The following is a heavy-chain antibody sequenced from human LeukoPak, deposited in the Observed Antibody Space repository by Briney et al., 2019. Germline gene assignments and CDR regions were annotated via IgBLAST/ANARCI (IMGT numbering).Heavy chain of an antibody. V-gene: IGHV1-18*01. CDR1: GYTFTSYG. Sequence: ASVKVSCKASGYTFTSYGISWVRQAPGQGLEWMGWISAYNGNTNYAQKLQGRVTIIADKSTSTAYMELSSLTSEDTAVYYCATVYAIRGDYWGQGTLVTVSS. D-gene: IGHD2-8*01. J-gene: IGHJ4*02. CDR2: ISAYNGNT. CDR3: ATVYAIRGDY.